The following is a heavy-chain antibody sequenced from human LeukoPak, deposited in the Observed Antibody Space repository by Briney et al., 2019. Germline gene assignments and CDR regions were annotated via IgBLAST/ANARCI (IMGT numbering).Heavy chain of an antibody. CDR2: IYPDESNI. CDR1: GYSFPTYW. J-gene: IGHJ4*02. CDR3: ARPPSRGYSSSFEY. Sequence: GESLKISCKGSGYSFPTYWIAWVRQMPGKGLEWMGIIYPDESNIRYSPSFQGQVTISADKSISTPYLQWSGLKASDTAMYYCARPPSRGYSSSFEYWGQGTLVTVSS. V-gene: IGHV5-51*01. D-gene: IGHD2-2*03.